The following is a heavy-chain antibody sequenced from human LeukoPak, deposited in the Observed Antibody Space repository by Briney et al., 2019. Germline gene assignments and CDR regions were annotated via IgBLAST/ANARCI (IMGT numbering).Heavy chain of an antibody. V-gene: IGHV3-74*01. CDR2: INSDGGGA. CDR3: ARDVPHNWFDT. CDR1: GITFGNNW. J-gene: IGHJ5*02. Sequence: GGSLRLSCAASGITFGNNWMHWVRQGPGKGLVWISRINSDGGGAIYADSVKGRFTVSRDNAKNTLYLQMSSLRAGDTAVYYCARDVPHNWFDTWGQGTLVTVSS.